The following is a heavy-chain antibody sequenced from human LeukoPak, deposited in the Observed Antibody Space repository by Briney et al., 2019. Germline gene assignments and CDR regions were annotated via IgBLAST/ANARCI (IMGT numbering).Heavy chain of an antibody. J-gene: IGHJ4*02. V-gene: IGHV3-21*04. CDR1: GFTLRSYT. CDR2: IGISSNKI. D-gene: IGHD3-22*01. CDR3: AKGTMDGGQYYYDSN. Sequence: GGSLRLSCAASGFTLRSYTMNWVRQAPGKGLEWVSSIGISSNKIYYADSVKGRFTISRDNSKNTLYLQMNSLRAEDTAVYYCAKGTMDGGQYYYDSNGGQGTLVTVSS.